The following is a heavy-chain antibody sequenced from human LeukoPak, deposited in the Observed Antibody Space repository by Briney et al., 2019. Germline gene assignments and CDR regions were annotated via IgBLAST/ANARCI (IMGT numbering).Heavy chain of an antibody. CDR2: INPSGGGT. Sequence: ASVKVSCKASGYTFTGYSMHWVRQAPGQGLEWMGWINPSGGGTNYAQKFQGRVTMTRDTSINTSYMELRRLRSDDTAVYYCARGGVVVLGVMDIWGQGTVVTVSS. CDR3: ARGGVVVLGVMDI. J-gene: IGHJ3*02. D-gene: IGHD2-21*01. V-gene: IGHV1-2*02. CDR1: GYTFTGYS.